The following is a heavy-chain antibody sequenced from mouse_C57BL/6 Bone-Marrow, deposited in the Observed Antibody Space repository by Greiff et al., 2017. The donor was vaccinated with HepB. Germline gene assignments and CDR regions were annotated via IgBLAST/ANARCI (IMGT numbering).Heavy chain of an antibody. Sequence: VMLVESGAELARPGASVKMSCKASGYTFTSYTMHWVKQRPGQGLEWIGYINPSSGYTKYNQKFKDKATLTADKSSSTAYMQLSSLTSEDSAVYYCARTRRSFDYWGQGTTLTVSS. CDR2: INPSSGYT. CDR1: GYTFTSYT. CDR3: ARTRRSFDY. J-gene: IGHJ2*01. V-gene: IGHV1-4*01.